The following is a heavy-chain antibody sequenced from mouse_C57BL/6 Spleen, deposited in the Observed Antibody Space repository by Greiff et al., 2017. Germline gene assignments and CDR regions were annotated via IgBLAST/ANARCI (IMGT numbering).Heavy chain of an antibody. J-gene: IGHJ3*01. V-gene: IGHV1-22*01. CDR3: ASTFYYGSPWFAY. D-gene: IGHD1-1*01. Sequence: VQLQQSGPELVKPGASVKMSCKASGYTFTDYNMHWVKQSHGKSLEWIGYINPNNGGTSYNQTFKGKATLTVNKSSRTAYMELRSLTSEDPAVFYCASTFYYGSPWFAYGGKGTLVTVSA. CDR1: GYTFTDYN. CDR2: INPNNGGT.